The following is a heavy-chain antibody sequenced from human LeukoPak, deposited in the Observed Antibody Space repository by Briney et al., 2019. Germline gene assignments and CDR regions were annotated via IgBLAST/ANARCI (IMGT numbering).Heavy chain of an antibody. CDR2: IIPSGHTT. Sequence: GGSLRLSCAASGFTFSSHGMNWVRQAPGKGLGWVSGIIPSGHTTYYADCVRGRFTISRDNSRNTVYLQMNSLRAEDTAVYYCAKDDRWLQFCCWGQGTLVTVSA. CDR1: GFTFSSHG. J-gene: IGHJ4*02. D-gene: IGHD5-24*01. CDR3: AKDDRWLQFCC. V-gene: IGHV3-23*01.